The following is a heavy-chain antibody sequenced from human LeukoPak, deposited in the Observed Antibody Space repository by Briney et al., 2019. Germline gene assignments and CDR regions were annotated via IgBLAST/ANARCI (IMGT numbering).Heavy chain of an antibody. D-gene: IGHD5-12*01. Sequence: SETLSLTCTVSGGSLSSSSYYGGWIRQPPGEGVEWIGSIYYSGRTYYKPSLKSRVTISVDTSKNQFSLTLSSVTAADTAVYYCARHGELANIVANFDYWGQGNLVTVSS. CDR1: GGSLSSSSYY. V-gene: IGHV4-39*01. J-gene: IGHJ4*02. CDR2: IYYSGRT. CDR3: ARHGELANIVANFDY.